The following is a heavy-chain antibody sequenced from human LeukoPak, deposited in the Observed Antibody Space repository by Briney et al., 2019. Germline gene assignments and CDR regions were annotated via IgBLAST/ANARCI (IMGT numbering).Heavy chain of an antibody. J-gene: IGHJ3*02. Sequence: PSETLSLTCTVSGGSISSYYWSWIRQPPGKGLEWIGYIYYSGSTNYNPSLKSRVTISVDTSKNQFSLQLSSVTAADTAVYYCARRPYYYGSGLNDAFDIWGQGTMVTVSS. CDR1: GGSISSYY. CDR3: ARRPYYYGSGLNDAFDI. V-gene: IGHV4-59*01. CDR2: IYYSGST. D-gene: IGHD3-10*01.